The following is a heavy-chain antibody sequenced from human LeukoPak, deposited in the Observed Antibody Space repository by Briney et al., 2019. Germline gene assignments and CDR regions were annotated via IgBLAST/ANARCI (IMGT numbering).Heavy chain of an antibody. V-gene: IGHV3-21*06. J-gene: IGHJ5*02. CDR3: ARADCPSSTCYLRRSWFDP. CDR2: ISFSSTYI. Sequence: SGGSLRLSCAASGFSLASYDMNWVRQAPGKGLEWVSSISFSSTYIYYRASVKGRFTISRDNAKNSLYLEMNNLRDEDTAVYYCARADCPSSTCYLRRSWFDPWGQGTLVTVSS. D-gene: IGHD2-2*01. CDR1: GFSLASYD.